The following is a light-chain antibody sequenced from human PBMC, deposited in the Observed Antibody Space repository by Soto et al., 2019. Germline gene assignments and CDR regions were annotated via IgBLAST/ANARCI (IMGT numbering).Light chain of an antibody. J-gene: IGKJ2*01. V-gene: IGKV1-5*03. CDR3: QQYSLFSPTT. Sequence: DFQMTQSPSTLSASVGDRVTITCRASQSVDSWLAWYQQKPGKAPKVLISKASILESGVPSRFSGSGSGTEFTLTISNLQPDDVATYHCQQYSLFSPTTFGQGTKVEIK. CDR2: KAS. CDR1: QSVDSW.